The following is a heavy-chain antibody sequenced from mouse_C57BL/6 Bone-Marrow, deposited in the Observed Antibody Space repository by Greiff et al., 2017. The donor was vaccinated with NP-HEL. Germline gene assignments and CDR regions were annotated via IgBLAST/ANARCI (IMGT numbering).Heavy chain of an antibody. CDR1: GYTFTSYW. J-gene: IGHJ2*01. D-gene: IGHD6-1*01. CDR2: IDPSDSYT. Sequence: QVQLQQPGAELVKPGASVKLSCKASGYTFTSYWMQWVKQRPGQGLEWIGEIDPSDSYTNYNQKFKGKATLTVDTSSSTAYMQLSSLTSEDSAVYYCARGQDSYFDYGGKGTTLTVSS. CDR3: ARGQDSYFDY. V-gene: IGHV1-50*01.